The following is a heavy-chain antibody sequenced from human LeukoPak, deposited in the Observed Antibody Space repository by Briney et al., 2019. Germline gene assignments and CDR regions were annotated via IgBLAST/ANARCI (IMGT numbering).Heavy chain of an antibody. Sequence: SVKVSCKASGGTFSSYAISWVRQAPGRGLEWMGRIIPILGIANYAQKLQGRVTMTTDTSTSTAYMELRSLRSDDTAVYYCARDLAVLLWFGELLQDWFDPWGQGTLVTVSS. CDR1: GGTFSSYA. D-gene: IGHD3-10*01. CDR2: IIPILGIA. CDR3: ARDLAVLLWFGELLQDWFDP. V-gene: IGHV1-69*04. J-gene: IGHJ5*02.